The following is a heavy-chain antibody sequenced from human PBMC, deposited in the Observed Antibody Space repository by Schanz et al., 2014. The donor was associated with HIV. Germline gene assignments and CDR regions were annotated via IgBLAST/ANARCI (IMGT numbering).Heavy chain of an antibody. D-gene: IGHD6-6*01. V-gene: IGHV3-7*01. Sequence: EVQLVESGGCLVQPWGSLRLSCAASGFTFSSYCMSWVREAPGKGLEWVANTKEDGSEKNYVDSVKGRFTISRDNAKNSLYLQMNSLRAEDTAIYYCAKGGSSPDYWGQGTLVTVSS. CDR3: AKGGSSPDY. CDR2: TKEDGSEK. J-gene: IGHJ4*02. CDR1: GFTFSSYC.